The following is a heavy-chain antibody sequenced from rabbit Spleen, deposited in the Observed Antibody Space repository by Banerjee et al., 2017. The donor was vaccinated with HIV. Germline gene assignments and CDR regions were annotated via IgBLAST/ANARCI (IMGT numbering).Heavy chain of an antibody. Sequence: QSLVESGGGLVQPDGSLTLTCKASGVSFSSSDYICCVRQAPGKGLQSISCYAGSSRGSTYSETWATGRFTISKTSSTPVTLQMTSLTAADTATYLCARKSVNSGYDLWGPGTLVTVS. CDR1: GVSFSSSDY. CDR2: YAGSSRGST. V-gene: IGHV1S40*01. D-gene: IGHD1-1*01. CDR3: ARKSVNSGYDL. J-gene: IGHJ4*01.